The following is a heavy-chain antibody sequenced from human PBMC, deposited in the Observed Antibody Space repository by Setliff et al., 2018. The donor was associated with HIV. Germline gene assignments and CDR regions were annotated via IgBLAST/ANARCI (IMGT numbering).Heavy chain of an antibody. Sequence: PGGSLRLSCEASGFTLRSYAMYWVRQAPGKGLEWVAGISGAGATTYYADSVKGRFTISRDNSKDTLYLQMSSLRAEDTAVYYCAKDGYSDYLNSYFDYWGQGTLVTVSS. CDR3: AKDGYSDYLNSYFDY. V-gene: IGHV3-23*01. CDR1: GFTLRSYA. J-gene: IGHJ4*02. D-gene: IGHD4-17*01. CDR2: ISGAGATT.